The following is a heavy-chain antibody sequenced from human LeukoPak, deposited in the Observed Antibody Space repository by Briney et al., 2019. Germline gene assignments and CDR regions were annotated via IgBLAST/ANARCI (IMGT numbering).Heavy chain of an antibody. J-gene: IGHJ3*02. D-gene: IGHD2-2*01. CDR2: VYYSGST. Sequence: SETLSLTCTVSGGSISSSSYYWGWIRQPPGKGLEWIGSVYYSGSTYYNPSLKSRVTISVDTSKNQFSLKLSSVTAADTAVYYCARVWGDIVVVPAAIGGAFDIWGQGTMVTVSS. V-gene: IGHV4-39*07. CDR1: GGSISSSSYY. CDR3: ARVWGDIVVVPAAIGGAFDI.